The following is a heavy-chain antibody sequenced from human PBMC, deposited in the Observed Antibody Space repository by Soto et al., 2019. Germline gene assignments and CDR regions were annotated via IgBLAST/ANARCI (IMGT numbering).Heavy chain of an antibody. J-gene: IGHJ5*02. CDR2: INPATGNT. CDR3: ARRYKSAGWLET. Sequence: QVQLVQSGAEVKKPGASVKVSCKASGYTFATYAIHWVRQAPGEGLEWMGWINPATGNTEYSEEFQDRVTLTRDTSATTAYMELRGLRFEDTAVYYCARRYKSAGWLETCGQGTLVTVSS. V-gene: IGHV1-3*01. D-gene: IGHD1-20*01. CDR1: GYTFATYA.